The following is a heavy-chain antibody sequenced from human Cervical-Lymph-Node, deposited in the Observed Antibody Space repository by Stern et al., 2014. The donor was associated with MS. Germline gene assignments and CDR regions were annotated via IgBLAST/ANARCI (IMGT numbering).Heavy chain of an antibody. V-gene: IGHV4-59*08. CDR1: GGSILTSY. CDR2: IYYGGST. CDR3: ARLAAAGPLDY. Sequence: VQLVESGPGLVKPSETLSLTCSVSGGSILTSYWSWIRQPPGKGLEWIGYIYYGGSTHYNPSLKSRLTISLDPSKERFSRKLSSVTAADTAVYYCARLAAAGPLDYWGQGTLVTVSS. D-gene: IGHD6-13*01. J-gene: IGHJ4*02.